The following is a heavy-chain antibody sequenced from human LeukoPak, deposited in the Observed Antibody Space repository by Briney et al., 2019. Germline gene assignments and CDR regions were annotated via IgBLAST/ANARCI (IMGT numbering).Heavy chain of an antibody. D-gene: IGHD6-19*01. CDR2: IYTSGST. Sequence: SETLSLTCTVSDGSISSYFWSWIRQPAGKGLEWIGRIYTSGSTNYNPSLKSRVTMSVDTSKNQFSLKLSSVTAADTAVYYCARDREAGALPFDPWGQGTLVTVSS. V-gene: IGHV4-4*07. CDR1: DGSISSYF. CDR3: ARDREAGALPFDP. J-gene: IGHJ5*02.